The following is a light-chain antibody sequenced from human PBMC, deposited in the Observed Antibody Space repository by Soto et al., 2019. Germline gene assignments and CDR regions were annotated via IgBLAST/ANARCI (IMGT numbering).Light chain of an antibody. CDR3: QQYYSTLWT. V-gene: IGKV4-1*01. CDR2: WAS. Sequence: DIVMTQSPDSLAVSLGDRSTINCNSSQSVLYSSNNKNYLAWYQQKPGQPPKLLIYWASTRESGVPDRFSGSGSGTDFTLTISSLQAEDVAVYYCQQYYSTLWTFGQGTKVEIK. J-gene: IGKJ1*01. CDR1: QSVLYSSNNKNY.